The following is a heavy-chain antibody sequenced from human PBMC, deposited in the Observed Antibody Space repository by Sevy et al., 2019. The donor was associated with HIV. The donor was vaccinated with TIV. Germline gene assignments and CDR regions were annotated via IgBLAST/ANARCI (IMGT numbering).Heavy chain of an antibody. J-gene: IGHJ4*02. Sequence: GGSLRLSCAASGFTFSIYGMHWVRQAPGKGLEWVACIRYDGSTKYYADSVKGRFTIYRDNSKNTLYLQMNSLRAEDTAVYYCAKDLTGRYSSSSGDFDYWGQGTLVTVSS. CDR1: GFTFSIYG. V-gene: IGHV3-30*02. CDR2: IRYDGSTK. D-gene: IGHD6-6*01. CDR3: AKDLTGRYSSSSGDFDY.